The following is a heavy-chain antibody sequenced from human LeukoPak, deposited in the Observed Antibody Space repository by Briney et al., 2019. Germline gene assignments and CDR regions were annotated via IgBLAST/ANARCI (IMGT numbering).Heavy chain of an antibody. CDR3: AKTITAMVKCYYGMDV. CDR1: GFTFSSYA. CDR2: ISGSGGST. J-gene: IGHJ6*04. V-gene: IGHV3-23*01. Sequence: PGGSLRLSCAASGFTFSSYAMSWVRQAPGKGLEWVSAISGSGGSTYYADSVKGRSTISRDNSKNTLYLQMNSLRAEDTAVYYCAKTITAMVKCYYGMDVWGKGTTVTVSS. D-gene: IGHD5-18*01.